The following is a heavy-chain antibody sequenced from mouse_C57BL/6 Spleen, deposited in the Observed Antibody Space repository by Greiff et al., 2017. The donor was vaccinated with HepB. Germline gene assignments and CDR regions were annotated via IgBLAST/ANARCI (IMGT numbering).Heavy chain of an antibody. CDR1: GYTFTSYW. J-gene: IGHJ4*01. CDR3: ARLTTVVAKDYYAMDY. CDR2: IHPNSGST. V-gene: IGHV1-64*01. Sequence: QVQLQQPGAELVKPGASVKLSCKASGYTFTSYWMHWVKQRPGQGLEWIGIIHPNSGSTNYNEKFKSKATLTVDKSSSTAYMQLSSLTSEDSAVYYCARLTTVVAKDYYAMDYWGQGTSVTVSS. D-gene: IGHD1-1*01.